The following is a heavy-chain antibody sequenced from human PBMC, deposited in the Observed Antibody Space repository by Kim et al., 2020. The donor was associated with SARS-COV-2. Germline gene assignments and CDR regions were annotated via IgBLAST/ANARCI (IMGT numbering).Heavy chain of an antibody. D-gene: IGHD5-18*01. V-gene: IGHV3-30*18. J-gene: IGHJ3*02. CDR2: ISYDGSTE. Sequence: GGSLRLYCAASGFNFSPYGMHWVRQAPGKGLEWVAVISYDGSTEYYADYVKVRFTFSRDNSNNTLYFQMSSLRVEDSAMYYCAKVGRLWLTGGAFDICGQGLMVTVS. CDR1: GFNFSPYG. CDR3: AKVGRLWLTGGAFDI.